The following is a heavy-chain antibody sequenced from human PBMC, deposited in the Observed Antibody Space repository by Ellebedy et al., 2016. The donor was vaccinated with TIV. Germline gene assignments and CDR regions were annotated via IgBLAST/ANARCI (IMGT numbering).Heavy chain of an antibody. CDR3: ASGSGYCSSTSCSGGTY. D-gene: IGHD2-2*01. J-gene: IGHJ4*02. V-gene: IGHV3-7*03. CDR1: GFTFSSYW. Sequence: PGGSLRLSCVTSGFTFSSYWMSWVRQAPGRGPEWVANISQDGNDKNHVASVKGRFTISRDNAKNSLYLQMNSLRPEDTAVYYCASGSGYCSSTSCSGGTYWGRGTPVTVSS. CDR2: ISQDGNDK.